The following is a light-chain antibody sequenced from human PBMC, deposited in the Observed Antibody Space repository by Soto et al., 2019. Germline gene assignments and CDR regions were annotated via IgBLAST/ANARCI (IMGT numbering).Light chain of an antibody. CDR2: EVI. Sequence: QSALTQPPSASGSPGQSVTISCTGTSSDVGGYNYVSWYQQHPGKAPKLLIYEVIKRPSGVPDRFSASRSGNTASLTVSGLQAEDEADYFWSSYAGSNTPYVFGTGTKVTVL. J-gene: IGLJ1*01. V-gene: IGLV2-8*01. CDR1: SSDVGGYNY. CDR3: SSYAGSNTPYV.